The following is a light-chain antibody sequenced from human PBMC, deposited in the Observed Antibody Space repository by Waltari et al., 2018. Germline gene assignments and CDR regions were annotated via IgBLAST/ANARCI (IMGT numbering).Light chain of an antibody. J-gene: IGKJ3*01. CDR3: QQYGSSPPIT. Sequence: EIVLTQSPGTLSLSPGERATLSCRASQSVSSSYLAWYQQQPGQAPRLLIHGASSRATGIPDRFSGSGSGTDFTLTISRLEPEDFAVYYCQQYGSSPPITFGPGTKVDIK. V-gene: IGKV3-20*01. CDR2: GAS. CDR1: QSVSSSY.